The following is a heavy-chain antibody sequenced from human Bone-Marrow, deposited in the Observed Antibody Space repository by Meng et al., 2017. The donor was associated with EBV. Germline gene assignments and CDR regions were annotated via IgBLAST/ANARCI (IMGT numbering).Heavy chain of an antibody. D-gene: IGHD2-2*01. CDR2: ISGYYGNT. J-gene: IGHJ4*02. V-gene: IGHV1-18*01. Sequence: QGQLVQSGAEVKKPGASVNVSCKASGYTFNSYGISWVRQAPGQGLEWMGWISGYYGNTNYAQKVQGRVSMTTDTSTSTAYMELRSLRSDDTAVYYCARISGVPGAAFDYWGQGTLVTVSS. CDR3: ARISGVPGAAFDY. CDR1: GYTFNSYG.